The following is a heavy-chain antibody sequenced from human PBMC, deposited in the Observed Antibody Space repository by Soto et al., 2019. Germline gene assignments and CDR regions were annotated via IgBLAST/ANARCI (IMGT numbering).Heavy chain of an antibody. CDR3: ARPANTVADHFDL. D-gene: IGHD4-17*01. CDR1: GYTFTNYW. Sequence: GESLKISCQTSGYTFTNYWIGWVRQMPGGGLEWMGIIYPSDSDTRYSPSFQGQVTISADQSINTAYLQWDSLKASDTAIYYCARPANTVADHFDLWGQGTPVTVSS. J-gene: IGHJ4*02. CDR2: IYPSDSDT. V-gene: IGHV5-51*01.